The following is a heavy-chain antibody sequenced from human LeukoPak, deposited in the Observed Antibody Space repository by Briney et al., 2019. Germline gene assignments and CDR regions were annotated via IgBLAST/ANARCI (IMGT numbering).Heavy chain of an antibody. J-gene: IGHJ6*02. Sequence: GTSLRLSCAASGFTFSKSWMSWVRQTPGKGLEWVANMNEDGSEKDYVDSVKGRFTISRDNARKSLYLQMSSLRAEDTAVYYCATYSHWVAGDVWGQGTTVTVSS. CDR3: ATYSHWVAGDV. D-gene: IGHD3-16*01. CDR1: GFTFSKSW. V-gene: IGHV3-7*01. CDR2: MNEDGSEK.